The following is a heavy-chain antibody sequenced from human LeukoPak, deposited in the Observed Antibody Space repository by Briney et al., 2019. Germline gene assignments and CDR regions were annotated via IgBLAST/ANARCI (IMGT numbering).Heavy chain of an antibody. CDR1: GFTFSSYG. J-gene: IGHJ4*02. D-gene: IGHD3-3*01. CDR2: IRYDGSNK. Sequence: GGSLSVSCAASGFTFSSYGMHWVRQAPGKGLEWVAFIRYDGSNKYYADSVKGRFTISRDNSKNTLYLQMNSLRAEDTAVYYCAKKRGYDFWSGYYLFDYWGQGTLVTVSS. V-gene: IGHV3-30*02. CDR3: AKKRGYDFWSGYYLFDY.